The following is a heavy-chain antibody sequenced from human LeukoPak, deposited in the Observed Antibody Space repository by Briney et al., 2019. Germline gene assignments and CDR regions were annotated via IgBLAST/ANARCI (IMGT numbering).Heavy chain of an antibody. CDR2: ISDSGGST. Sequence: GGSLRLSCAASGFTFSDYAINWVRQAPGKGLEWVSAISDSGGSTYYADSVKGRFTVSRDNSKNTMYLQMNSLRAEDTAVYYCAKDRRACSSSSCYYRFDYWGQGTLVTVSS. CDR3: AKDRRACSSSSCYYRFDY. CDR1: GFTFSDYA. D-gene: IGHD2-2*01. V-gene: IGHV3-23*01. J-gene: IGHJ4*02.